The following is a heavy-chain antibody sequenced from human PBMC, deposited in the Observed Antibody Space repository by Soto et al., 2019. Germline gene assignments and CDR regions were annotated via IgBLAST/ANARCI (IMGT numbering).Heavy chain of an antibody. V-gene: IGHV5-51*01. CDR3: AGGGVRCVIQRRRDVCGKVV. CDR2: IFPGDSDT. Sequence: PGESLKISCKGSGYIFTNYWLGWVRQMPGKGLEWMGIIFPGDSDTRYSPSFQGQVTISADKSIRTAYLPWSSLNASDTAMYYWAGGGVRCVIQRRRDVCGKVVGGQGTTVAV. J-gene: IGHJ6*02. D-gene: IGHD3-10*01. CDR1: GYIFTNYW.